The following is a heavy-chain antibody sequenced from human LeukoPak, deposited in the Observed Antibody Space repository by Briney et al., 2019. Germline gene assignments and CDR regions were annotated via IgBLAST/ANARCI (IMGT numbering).Heavy chain of an antibody. CDR2: INPNSGGT. CDR3: APSAREYYFDY. V-gene: IGHV1-2*02. CDR1: GYTFTGYY. Sequence: ASVKVSCKTSGYTFTGYYMHWVRQAPGKGPEWMGWINPNSGGTNYAQKFQGRVTMTRDTSISTAYMELSRLRSDDTAFYYCAPSAREYYFDYWGQGTLVTVSS. J-gene: IGHJ4*02.